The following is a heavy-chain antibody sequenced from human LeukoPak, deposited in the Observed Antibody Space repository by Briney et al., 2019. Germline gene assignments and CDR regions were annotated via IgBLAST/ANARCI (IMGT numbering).Heavy chain of an antibody. D-gene: IGHD1-1*01. CDR2: IIPIFGTA. J-gene: IGHJ4*02. Sequence: ASVKVSCKASGDTFSSYAISWVRQAPGQGLEWMGGIIPIFGTANYAQKFQGRVTITADESTSTAYMELSSLRSEDTAVYYCARAESSGPERLVLVHFDYWGQGTLVTVSS. CDR3: ARAESSGPERLVLVHFDY. CDR1: GDTFSSYA. V-gene: IGHV1-69*13.